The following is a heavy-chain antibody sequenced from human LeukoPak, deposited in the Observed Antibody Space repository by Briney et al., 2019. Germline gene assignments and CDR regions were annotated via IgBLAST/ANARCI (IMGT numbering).Heavy chain of an antibody. V-gene: IGHV1-69*02. CDR1: GAPFRNYT. CDR3: ARADSSGYPAAP. CDR2: IVPFLDMT. D-gene: IGHD3-22*01. J-gene: IGHJ5*02. Sequence: SVKVSCKASGAPFRNYTLTWVRQAPRQGLEWMGRIVPFLDMTDYAQKFQGRVTFSADKSTSTAYMEVTSLRSDDTAVYYCARADSSGYPAAPWGQGTLVTVSS.